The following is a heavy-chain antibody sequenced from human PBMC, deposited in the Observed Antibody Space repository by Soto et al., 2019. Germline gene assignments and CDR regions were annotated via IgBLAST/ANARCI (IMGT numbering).Heavy chain of an antibody. J-gene: IGHJ4*02. V-gene: IGHV1-2*04. CDR3: ARAHCGGDCYSGVDY. CDR1: GYTFTGYY. D-gene: IGHD2-21*02. CDR2: INPNSGGT. Sequence: QVQLVQSGAEVKKPGASVKVSCKASGYTFTGYYMHWVRQAPGQGLEWMGWINPNSGGTNYAQKFPGWVTMTRDTSISTAYMELSRLRSDDTAVYYCARAHCGGDCYSGVDYWGQGTLVTVSS.